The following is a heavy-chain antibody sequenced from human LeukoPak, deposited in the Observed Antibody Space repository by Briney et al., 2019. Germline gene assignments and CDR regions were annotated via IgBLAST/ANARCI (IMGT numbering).Heavy chain of an antibody. CDR2: MNPISGNT. Sequence: GASVKVSCKASGYTFTSYDINWVRQATGQGLEWMGWMNPISGNTDYAQKFQGRVTMTRNTSISTAYMELSSLRSEDTAVYYCARGAPMPYCSSTSCYAANYYYYMDVWGKGTTVTVSS. V-gene: IGHV1-8*01. D-gene: IGHD2-2*01. CDR3: ARGAPMPYCSSTSCYAANYYYYMDV. J-gene: IGHJ6*03. CDR1: GYTFTSYD.